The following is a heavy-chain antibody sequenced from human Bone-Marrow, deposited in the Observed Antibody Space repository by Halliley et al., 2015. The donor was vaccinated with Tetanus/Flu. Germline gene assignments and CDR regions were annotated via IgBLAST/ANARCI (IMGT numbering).Heavy chain of an antibody. D-gene: IGHD3-3*01. CDR1: GFTFRSYW. CDR2: IKQDGSGR. Sequence: SLRLSCAASGFTFRSYWMSWVRQAPGKGLEWVANIKQDGSGRFYVDSVKGRFTISRDNAKNSLYLQMNSLRAEDTAVYYCVRDCYYDFWDGYYRYFDYWGQGSLVTVSS. V-gene: IGHV3-7*01. J-gene: IGHJ4*02. CDR3: VRDCYYDFWDGYYRYFDY.